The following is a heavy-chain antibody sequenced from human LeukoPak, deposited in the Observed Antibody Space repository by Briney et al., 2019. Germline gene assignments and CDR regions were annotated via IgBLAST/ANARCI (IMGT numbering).Heavy chain of an antibody. V-gene: IGHV3-7*01. CDR2: IKQDGSEK. J-gene: IGHJ6*03. CDR1: GFTFSSYW. CDR3: ARDPRDYDFWSGYSTYYYYYMDV. Sequence: GGSLRLSCAASGFTFSSYWMSWVRQAPGKGREWVANIKQDGSEKYYVDSVKGRFTISRDNAKNSLYLQMNSLRAEDTAVYYCARDPRDYDFWSGYSTYYYYYMDVWGKGTTVTVSS. D-gene: IGHD3-3*01.